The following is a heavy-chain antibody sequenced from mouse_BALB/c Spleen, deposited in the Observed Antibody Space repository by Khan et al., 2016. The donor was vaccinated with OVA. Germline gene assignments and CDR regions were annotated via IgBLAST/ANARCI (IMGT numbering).Heavy chain of an antibody. J-gene: IGHJ4*01. CDR1: GYSITSDYA. CDR3: ARDGSRYNYAMDY. CDR2: IRSSGST. Sequence: EVQLQESGPGLVKPSQSLSLTCTVTGYSITSDYAWNWIRQFPGNKLEWMGYIRSSGSTNYNPALKSRISITRDTSKNQFFLQLNSVTTEDTATYYCARDGSRYNYAMDYWGPGTSVTVSS. V-gene: IGHV3-2*02. D-gene: IGHD2-3*01.